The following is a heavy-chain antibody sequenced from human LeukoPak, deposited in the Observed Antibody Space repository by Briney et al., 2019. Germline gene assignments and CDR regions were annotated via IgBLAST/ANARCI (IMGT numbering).Heavy chain of an antibody. CDR1: GGSISSGGYY. CDR2: INHSGST. CDR3: ARVSYYDSSGYYRRYDAFDI. Sequence: SETLSLTCTVSGGSISSGGYYWSWIRQPPGKGLEWIGEINHSGSTNYNPSLKSRVTISVDTSKSQFSLKLSSVTAADTAVYYCARVSYYDSSGYYRRYDAFDIWGQGTMVTVSS. V-gene: IGHV4-39*07. D-gene: IGHD3-22*01. J-gene: IGHJ3*02.